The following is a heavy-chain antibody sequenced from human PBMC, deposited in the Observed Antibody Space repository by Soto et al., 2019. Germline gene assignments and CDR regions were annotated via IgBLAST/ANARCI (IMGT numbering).Heavy chain of an antibody. D-gene: IGHD2-15*01. CDR3: ARGKLGYCSGGSCYPYFDY. V-gene: IGHV4-31*03. Sequence: QVQLQESGPGLVKPSQTLSLTCTVSGGSISSGGYYWSWIRQHPGKGLDWIGYIYYSGSTYYNPYLKSRVTISVDTSKNHFSLKLSSVTAADTAVYYCARGKLGYCSGGSCYPYFDYWGQGTLVTVSS. CDR1: GGSISSGGYY. J-gene: IGHJ4*02. CDR2: IYYSGST.